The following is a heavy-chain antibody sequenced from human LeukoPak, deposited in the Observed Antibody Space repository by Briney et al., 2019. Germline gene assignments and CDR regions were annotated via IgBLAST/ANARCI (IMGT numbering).Heavy chain of an antibody. CDR1: GYSISSGYY. J-gene: IGHJ3*02. Sequence: SETLSLTCTVSGYSISSGYYWGWIRQPPGKGLEWIGSIYHSGSTYYNPSLKSRVTISVDTSKNQFSLKLSSVTAADTAVYYCARDRILEWLLTDAFDIWGQGTMVTVSS. CDR2: IYHSGST. D-gene: IGHD3-3*01. CDR3: ARDRILEWLLTDAFDI. V-gene: IGHV4-38-2*02.